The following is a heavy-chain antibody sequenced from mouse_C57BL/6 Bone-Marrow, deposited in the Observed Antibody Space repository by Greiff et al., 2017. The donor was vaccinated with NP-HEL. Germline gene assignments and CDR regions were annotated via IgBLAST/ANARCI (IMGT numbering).Heavy chain of an antibody. CDR1: GYAFSSSW. Sequence: VQLQQSGPELVKPGASVKISCKASGYAFSSSWMNWVKQRPGKGLEWIGRIYPGDGDTNYNGKFKGKATLTADKSSSTAYMQLSSLTSEDSAVYFCAIYYDYYWGQGTTLTVSS. D-gene: IGHD2-4*01. J-gene: IGHJ2*01. CDR2: IYPGDGDT. CDR3: AIYYDYY. V-gene: IGHV1-82*01.